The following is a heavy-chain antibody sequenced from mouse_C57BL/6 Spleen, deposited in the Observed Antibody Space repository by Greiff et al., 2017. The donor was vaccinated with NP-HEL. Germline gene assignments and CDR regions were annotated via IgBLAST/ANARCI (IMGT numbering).Heavy chain of an antibody. J-gene: IGHJ2*01. CDR3: ARITTVVANFDY. V-gene: IGHV1-64*01. CDR1: GYTFTSYW. Sequence: QVHVKQPGAELVKPGASVKLSCKASGYTFTSYWMHWVKQRPGQGLEWIGMIHPNSGSTNYNEKFKSKATLTVDKSSSTAYMQLSSLTSEDSAVYYCARITTVVANFDYWGQGTTLTVSS. D-gene: IGHD1-1*01. CDR2: IHPNSGST.